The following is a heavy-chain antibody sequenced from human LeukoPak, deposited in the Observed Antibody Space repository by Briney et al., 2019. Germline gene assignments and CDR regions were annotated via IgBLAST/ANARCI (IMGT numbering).Heavy chain of an antibody. Sequence: PGGSLRLSCAASGLTFTSYEMNWVRQAPGKGLEWVSYISISGSTIYYADSVKGRFTISRDNAKNSLYLQMNSLRAEDTAVYSCARVNSNYFDYWGQGTLVTVSS. J-gene: IGHJ4*02. CDR1: GLTFTSYE. D-gene: IGHD4-11*01. CDR3: ARVNSNYFDY. CDR2: ISISGSTI. V-gene: IGHV3-48*03.